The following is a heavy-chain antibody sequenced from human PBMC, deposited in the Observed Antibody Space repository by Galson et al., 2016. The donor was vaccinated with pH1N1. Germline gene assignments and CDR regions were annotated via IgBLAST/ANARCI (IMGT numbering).Heavy chain of an antibody. J-gene: IGHJ4*02. Sequence: SLRLSCAPSGFSVSNNHMSWVRQAPGKGLEWVSVIYRGGSTYYADSLEGRFTISRDDSKNVLYLQMNSLRVDDTAIYYCTGTLLSFGEPNNANFWGQGTQVTVSS. V-gene: IGHV3-53*01. CDR2: IYRGGST. D-gene: IGHD3-10*01. CDR1: GFSVSNNH. CDR3: TGTLLSFGEPNNANF.